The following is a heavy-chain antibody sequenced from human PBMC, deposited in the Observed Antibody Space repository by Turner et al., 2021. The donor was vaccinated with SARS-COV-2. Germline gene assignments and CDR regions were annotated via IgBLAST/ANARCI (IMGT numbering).Heavy chain of an antibody. CDR3: ARPKSGNYFDYFDY. CDR2: ISYDGSNK. V-gene: IGHV3-30*04. J-gene: IGHJ4*02. CDR1: GFPFSSYA. Sequence: QVQLVESGGGVVQPGRSLRLSCAASGFPFSSYAMYWVRQAPGKGLEWVAVISYDGSNKYYADSVKGRFTISRDNSKNTLYLQMNSLRAEDTAVYYCARPKSGNYFDYFDYWGQGTLVTVSS. D-gene: IGHD1-26*01.